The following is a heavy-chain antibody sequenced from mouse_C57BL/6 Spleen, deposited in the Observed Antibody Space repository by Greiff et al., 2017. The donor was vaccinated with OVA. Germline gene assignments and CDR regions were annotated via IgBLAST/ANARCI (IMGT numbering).Heavy chain of an antibody. CDR1: GFTFSSYA. CDR2: ISDGGSYT. J-gene: IGHJ2*01. CDR3: ARDRDSSFDY. D-gene: IGHD3-2*02. Sequence: EVHLVESGGGLVKPGGSLKLSCAASGFTFSSYAMSWVRQTQEKRLEWVATISDGGSYTYYPDNVKGRFTISRDNAKNNLYLQMSHLKSEDTAMYYCARDRDSSFDYWGQGTTLTVSS. V-gene: IGHV5-4*01.